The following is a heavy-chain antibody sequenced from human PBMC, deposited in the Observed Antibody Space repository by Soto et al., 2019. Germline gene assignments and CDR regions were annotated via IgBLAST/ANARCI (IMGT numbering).Heavy chain of an antibody. CDR3: PRPVQAAGYYYVMDV. D-gene: IGHD6-13*01. V-gene: IGHV1-69*12. CDR2: IIPIFGTA. Sequence: QVQLVQSGAAVKKPGSSVKVSCKASGGTFSSYAISWVRQAPGQGLEWMGGIIPIFGTANYAQKFQGRVTITADESTSKAYMKLRSLRSKDRPVYYCPRPVQAAGYYYVMDVWGQGTTVPV. J-gene: IGHJ6*02. CDR1: GGTFSSYA.